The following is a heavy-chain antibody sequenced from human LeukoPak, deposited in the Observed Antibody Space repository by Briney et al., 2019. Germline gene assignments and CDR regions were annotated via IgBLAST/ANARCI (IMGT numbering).Heavy chain of an antibody. D-gene: IGHD4-11*01. CDR3: ARAPDYSNDGNWFDP. J-gene: IGHJ5*02. CDR2: IYYSGST. Sequence: PSETLSLTCTVSGGSISSSSYYWGWIRQPPGKGLEWIGSIYYSGSTYYNPSLKSRVTISVDTSKNQFSLKLSSVTAADTAVYYCARAPDYSNDGNWFDPWGQGTLVTVSS. CDR1: GGSISSSSYY. V-gene: IGHV4-39*07.